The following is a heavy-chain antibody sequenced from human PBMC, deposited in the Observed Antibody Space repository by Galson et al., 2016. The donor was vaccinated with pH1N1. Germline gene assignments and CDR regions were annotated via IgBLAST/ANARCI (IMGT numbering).Heavy chain of an antibody. CDR2: TYYRSRWYN. V-gene: IGHV6-1*01. Sequence: CAISGDSVSRNSAAWNWIRQSPSRGLEWLGRTYYRSRWYNDYAVSVESRITINPDTSKNQFSLQLNSVTPEDTAVYYCARASLGDYVGNFEYWGQGTLVTVSS. CDR3: ARASLGDYVGNFEY. J-gene: IGHJ4*02. D-gene: IGHD4-17*01. CDR1: GDSVSRNSAA.